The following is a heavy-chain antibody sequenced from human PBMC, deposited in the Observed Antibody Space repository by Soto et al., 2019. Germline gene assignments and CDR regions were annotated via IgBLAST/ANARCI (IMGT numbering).Heavy chain of an antibody. V-gene: IGHV4-30-4*01. CDR3: ARGRGYSYGLDP. CDR1: GDSISSINNY. D-gene: IGHD5-18*01. CDR2: ISYSGTS. J-gene: IGHJ5*02. Sequence: PSGTLSLTCTVSGDSISSINNYWSWSRQPPGEGLEWIGFISYSGTSSYRPSLKSRVAISLDTSKNQFSLSLNFVTAADTAVYYCARGRGYSYGLDPWGQGSLVTVSS.